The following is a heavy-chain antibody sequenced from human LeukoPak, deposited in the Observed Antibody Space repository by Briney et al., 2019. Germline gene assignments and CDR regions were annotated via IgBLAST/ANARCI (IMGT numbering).Heavy chain of an antibody. V-gene: IGHV3-48*01. D-gene: IGHD3-22*01. CDR1: GFTFSSYS. CDR2: ISSSSSTI. J-gene: IGHJ4*02. CDR3: ARTYDSSGYCFDY. Sequence: PGGSLRLSCAASGFTFSSYSMNWVRQAPGKGLEWVSYISSSSSTIYYADSVKGRFTISRDNAKNSLYLQMNSLRAEDTAVYYCARTYDSSGYCFDYWGQGTLVTVSS.